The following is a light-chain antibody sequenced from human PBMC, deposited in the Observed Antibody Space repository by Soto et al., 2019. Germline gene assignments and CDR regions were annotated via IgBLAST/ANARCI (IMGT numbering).Light chain of an antibody. CDR2: DAS. J-gene: IGKJ1*01. CDR3: QQYNSYWT. CDR1: QSISSW. V-gene: IGKV1-5*01. Sequence: DIQMTHSPSTLSAYIGDRVTITCRASQSISSWLAWYQQKPGKAPKLLIYDASSLESGVPSRFSGSGSGTEFTLTISSLQPDDFATYYCQQYNSYWTFGQGSNVDI.